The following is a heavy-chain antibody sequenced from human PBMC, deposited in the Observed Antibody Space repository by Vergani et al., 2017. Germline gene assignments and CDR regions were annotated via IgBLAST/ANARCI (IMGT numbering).Heavy chain of an antibody. CDR2: IWLKPYGGTT. J-gene: IGHJ4*02. CDR3: ARYTVTGSRYFDY. CDR1: GFTLGDYA. V-gene: IGHV3-49*04. Sequence: EVRLVESGGGLVQPGRSLRLSCSGSGFTLGDYAMTWVRQAPGKGLEWVAFIWLKPYGGTTEYAASVKGRFTISRDDSKSIAYLQMSSLKAEDTAVYYCARYTVTGSRYFDYWGQGTLVTVSS. D-gene: IGHD6-19*01.